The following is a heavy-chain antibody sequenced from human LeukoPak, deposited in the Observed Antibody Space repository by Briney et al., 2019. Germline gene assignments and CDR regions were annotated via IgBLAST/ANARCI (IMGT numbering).Heavy chain of an antibody. CDR2: IYYSGST. CDR1: GGSIGSSSYF. Sequence: SETLSLTCTVSGGSIGSSSYFWGWIRQPPGKGLEWIGSIYYSGSTYYNPSLKSRVTISVDTSKNQFFLKLSSVTAADTAVYYCARDPPITVWGQGTTVTVSS. D-gene: IGHD5-24*01. V-gene: IGHV4-39*02. J-gene: IGHJ6*02. CDR3: ARDPPITV.